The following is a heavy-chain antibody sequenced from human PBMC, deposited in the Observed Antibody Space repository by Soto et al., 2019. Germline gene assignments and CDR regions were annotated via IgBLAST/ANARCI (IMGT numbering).Heavy chain of an antibody. V-gene: IGHV3-23*01. Sequence: QPGGSLRLSCAASGFTFNDYAMSWIRQAPGKGLQWVSVISGSAGSTFYADSVKGRFTISRDNSQNTLYLEMTRLRADDTAIYYCAKELTSTWYPLDNWGQGILVTVSS. CDR2: ISGSAGST. CDR1: GFTFNDYA. J-gene: IGHJ4*02. D-gene: IGHD6-13*01. CDR3: AKELTSTWYPLDN.